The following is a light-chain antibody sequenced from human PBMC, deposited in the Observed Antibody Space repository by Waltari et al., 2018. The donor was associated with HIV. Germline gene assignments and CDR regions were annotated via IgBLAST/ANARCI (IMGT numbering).Light chain of an antibody. Sequence: QSALTQPASVSGSAGQWITVPCPVTTNHLGTYTLVPWYQQHPGKAPKLVIYDVPSRPSGVSDRFSGSKSGNTASLTISGLRAEDEAHYYCSSYTASSALEIFGGGTKVTVL. CDR2: DVP. V-gene: IGLV2-14*03. J-gene: IGLJ2*01. CDR1: TNHLGTYTL. CDR3: SSYTASSALEI.